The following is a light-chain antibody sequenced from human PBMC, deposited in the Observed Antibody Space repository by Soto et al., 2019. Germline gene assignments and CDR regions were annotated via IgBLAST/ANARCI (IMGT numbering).Light chain of an antibody. V-gene: IGKV3-15*01. CDR1: ETVATN. Sequence: EVVMTQSPATLSVSPGERATLSCRASETVATNLAWYQQKPGQAPRLLIYGASTRATGIPARFSGSGSGTDFTLTISRLEPEDFAVYYCQQYGPIPWTFGQGTRLEIK. CDR3: QQYGPIPWT. CDR2: GAS. J-gene: IGKJ5*01.